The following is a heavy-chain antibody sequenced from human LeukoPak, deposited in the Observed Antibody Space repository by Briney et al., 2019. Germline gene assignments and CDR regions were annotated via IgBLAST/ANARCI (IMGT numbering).Heavy chain of an antibody. CDR3: ASGGYSGYDTPPFDY. CDR1: GGSISSYY. Sequence: PSETLSLTCTVSGGSISSYYWSWIRQPPGKGREWIGYIYYSGSTNYNPSLKSRVTISVDTSKNQFSLKLSSVTAADTAVYYCASGGYSGYDTPPFDYWGQGTLVTVSS. CDR2: IYYSGST. J-gene: IGHJ4*02. D-gene: IGHD5-12*01. V-gene: IGHV4-59*01.